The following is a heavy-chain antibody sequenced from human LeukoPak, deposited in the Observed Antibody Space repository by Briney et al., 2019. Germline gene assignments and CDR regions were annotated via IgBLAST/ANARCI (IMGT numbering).Heavy chain of an antibody. D-gene: IGHD2-21*02. Sequence: SQTLSLTCAISGDSVSSNSVTWNWIRQSPSRGLEWLGRTYYRSTWYNDYAVSVRGRITVNPDTSKNQFSLHLDSVTPEDTAVYYCARRLTQFDCFDPWGQGILVTVSS. V-gene: IGHV6-1*01. CDR1: GDSVSSNSVT. CDR2: TYYRSTWYN. CDR3: ARRLTQFDCFDP. J-gene: IGHJ5*02.